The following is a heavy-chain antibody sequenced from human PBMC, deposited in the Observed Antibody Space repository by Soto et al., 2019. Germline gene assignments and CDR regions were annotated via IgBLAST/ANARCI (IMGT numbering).Heavy chain of an antibody. CDR3: ARPPSGDYLNWFDP. CDR1: GGTFSSYA. D-gene: IGHD4-17*01. Sequence: GSSVKVSCKASGGTFSSYAISWVRKAPGQGLEWMGGIIPIFGTANYAQKFQGRVTITADESTSTAYMELSSLRSEDTAVYYCARPPSGDYLNWFDPGGQGTLVTVSS. V-gene: IGHV1-69*13. J-gene: IGHJ5*02. CDR2: IIPIFGTA.